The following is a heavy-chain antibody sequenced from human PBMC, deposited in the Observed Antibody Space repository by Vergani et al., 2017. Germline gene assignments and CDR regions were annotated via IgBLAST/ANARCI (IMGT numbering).Heavy chain of an antibody. J-gene: IGHJ6*03. CDR2: IIPFCGTA. D-gene: IGHD2-2*01. CDR3: SRGGLGYCSSNSCPPEYYYYYYMDV. CDR1: GGNFSSYA. Sequence: QVQLVQSGAEVKKPGSSVKVSCKASGGNFSSYAISWVRQAPGQGLEWMGGIIPFCGTANYAQKLQGRDTLTADESPSTAYMELSSLRSEDTAVYHCSRGGLGYCSSNSCPPEYYYYYYMDVWGKGTTVTVSS. V-gene: IGHV1-69*01.